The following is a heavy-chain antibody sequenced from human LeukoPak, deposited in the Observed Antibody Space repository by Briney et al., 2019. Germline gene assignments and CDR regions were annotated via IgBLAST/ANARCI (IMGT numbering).Heavy chain of an antibody. CDR1: GFTFSNYA. CDR2: ISSNGGST. D-gene: IGHD4-17*01. Sequence: GRSLRLSCAASGFTFSNYAMHWVRQAPGKGLEYISAISSNGGSTYYADSVKGRFTISRDNSKNTLYLQMSSLRAEDTAVYYCVKDLTAVTTRILGDWGQGTLVTVSS. J-gene: IGHJ4*02. CDR3: VKDLTAVTTRILGD. V-gene: IGHV3-64D*06.